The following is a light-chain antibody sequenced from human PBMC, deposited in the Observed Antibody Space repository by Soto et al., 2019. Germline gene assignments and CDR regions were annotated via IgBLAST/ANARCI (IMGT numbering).Light chain of an antibody. CDR2: EVT. Sequence: SALTQPASVSGSPGQSIAVSCTGTSSDVGSYDYVSWYQQHPDKAPKLMIYEVTQRPSGVSNRFSGSKSGNTASLTISGLQAEDEADYYCSSHTRVNTRVFGTGTKVTVL. CDR1: SSDVGSYDY. CDR3: SSHTRVNTRV. V-gene: IGLV2-14*01. J-gene: IGLJ1*01.